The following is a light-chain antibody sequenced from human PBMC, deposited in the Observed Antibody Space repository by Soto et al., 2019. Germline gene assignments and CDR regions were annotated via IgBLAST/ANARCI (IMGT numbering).Light chain of an antibody. Sequence: QSALTQPPSASGSPGQSVTISCTGTSSDVGGYNYVSWYQQHPGKVPKLIIYEVNKRPSGVPDRFSGSKSGNTASLIVAGLQDEDEADYYCTSYAGGNNVFGTGTKVTVL. CDR1: SSDVGGYNY. J-gene: IGLJ1*01. V-gene: IGLV2-8*01. CDR3: TSYAGGNNV. CDR2: EVN.